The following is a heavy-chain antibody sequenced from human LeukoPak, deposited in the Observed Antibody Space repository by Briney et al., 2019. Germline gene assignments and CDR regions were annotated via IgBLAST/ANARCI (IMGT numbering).Heavy chain of an antibody. CDR1: GYTFTSYG. CDR3: ARGARWLQFGRSNWFDP. CDR2: ISAYNGNT. D-gene: IGHD5-24*01. Sequence: ASVKVSCKASGYTFTSYGISWVRQAPGQGLEWMGWISAYNGNTNYAQKPQGRVTITTDTSTSTAYMELRSLRSDDTAVYYCARGARWLQFGRSNWFDPWGQGTLVTVSS. J-gene: IGHJ5*02. V-gene: IGHV1-18*01.